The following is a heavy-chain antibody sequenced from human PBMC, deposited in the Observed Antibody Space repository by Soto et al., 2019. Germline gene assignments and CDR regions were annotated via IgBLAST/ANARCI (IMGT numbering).Heavy chain of an antibody. J-gene: IGHJ6*02. CDR2: ISYDGSNE. CDR3: ARDRGSGGGWNYYGMDV. V-gene: IGHV3-30-3*01. D-gene: IGHD2-15*01. CDR1: GFTFSSYA. Sequence: QVQLVESGGGVVQPGRSLRLSCAASGFTFSSYAMHWVRQAPGKGLEWVAVISYDGSNEYYADSVKGRFTISRDNSKNTLYVQMNSLRAEDTAVCYCARDRGSGGGWNYYGMDVWGQGTTVTVSS.